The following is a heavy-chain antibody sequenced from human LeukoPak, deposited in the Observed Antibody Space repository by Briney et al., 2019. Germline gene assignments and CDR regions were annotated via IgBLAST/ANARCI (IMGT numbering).Heavy chain of an antibody. CDR3: ARDLYDFWSGSPFGYFDY. CDR1: GFTVSRNN. J-gene: IGHJ4*02. CDR2: IYSGGST. D-gene: IGHD3-3*01. Sequence: GGSLRLSCAASGFTVSRNNMSWVCQAPGKGLEWVSVIYSGGSTYYADSVKGRFTISRDNSKNTLYLQMNSLRAEDTAVYYCARDLYDFWSGSPFGYFDYWGQGTLVTVSS. V-gene: IGHV3-53*05.